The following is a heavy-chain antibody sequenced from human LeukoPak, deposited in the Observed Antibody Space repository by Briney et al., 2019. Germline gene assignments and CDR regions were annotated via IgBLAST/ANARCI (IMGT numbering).Heavy chain of an antibody. D-gene: IGHD2-15*01. CDR2: IYYSGSTDYSGST. J-gene: IGHJ6*03. V-gene: IGHV4-59*12. CDR1: GGSFSGYY. CDR3: ARDPAYCGGSCYSVYYYYYMDV. Sequence: TSSETLSLTCAVYGGSFSGYYWSWIRQPPGKGLEWIGYIYYSGSTDYSGSTNYNPSLKSRVTFSLDTSKNQFSLRLSSVTAADTAVYYCARDPAYCGGSCYSVYYYYYMDVWGKGTTVTVSS.